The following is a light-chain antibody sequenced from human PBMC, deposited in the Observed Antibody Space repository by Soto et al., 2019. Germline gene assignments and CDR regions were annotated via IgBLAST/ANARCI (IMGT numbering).Light chain of an antibody. CDR3: SSFEGSNNLYV. J-gene: IGLJ1*01. CDR2: EVT. Sequence: QSVLTQPPSASGSPGQSVTISCTGTSSDVGGYNHVSWYQQYPGKAPKLMIYEVTKRPSGVSDRFSGSKSGNTASLTVSGLQAEDEADYYCSSFEGSNNLYVFGTGNKVTVL. V-gene: IGLV2-8*01. CDR1: SSDVGGYNH.